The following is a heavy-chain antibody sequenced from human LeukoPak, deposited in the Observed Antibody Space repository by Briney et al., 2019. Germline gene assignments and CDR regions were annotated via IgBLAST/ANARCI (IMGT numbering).Heavy chain of an antibody. CDR3: ARESITMVRGVKIYYYYYYYMDV. V-gene: IGHV3-48*03. CDR1: GFTFSSYE. D-gene: IGHD3-10*01. Sequence: GGSLRLSCAASGFTFSSYEMNWVRHAPGKGLEWVSYISSSGSTIYYADSVKGRFTISRDNAKNSLYLQMNSLRAEDTAVYYCARESITMVRGVKIYYYYYYYMDVWGKGTTVTISS. J-gene: IGHJ6*03. CDR2: ISSSGSTI.